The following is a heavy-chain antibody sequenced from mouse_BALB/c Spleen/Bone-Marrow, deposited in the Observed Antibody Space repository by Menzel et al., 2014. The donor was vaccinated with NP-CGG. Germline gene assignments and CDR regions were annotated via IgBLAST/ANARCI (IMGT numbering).Heavy chain of an antibody. Sequence: QVQLQQSGAELAKPGASVKMSCKASGYTFTSYWMHWVKQRPGQGLEWIGYINPSTGYTEYNQKFKDKATLTADKSSSTAYMQLSSLTSEDSAVYYCARSNYPAWLAYWGQGTLVTVSA. V-gene: IGHV1-7*01. D-gene: IGHD2-5*01. CDR3: ARSNYPAWLAY. J-gene: IGHJ3*01. CDR2: INPSTGYT. CDR1: GYTFTSYW.